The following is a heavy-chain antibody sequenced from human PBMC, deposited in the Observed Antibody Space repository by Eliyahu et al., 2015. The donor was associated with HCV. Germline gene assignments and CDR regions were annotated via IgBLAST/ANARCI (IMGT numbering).Heavy chain of an antibody. CDR1: GYSFINYW. J-gene: IGHJ6*02. V-gene: IGHV5-51*01. D-gene: IGHD4-17*01. CDR2: IYPGDSDT. Sequence: EVQLVQSGAEVKKPGESLKISCKGSGYSFINYWIGWVRQMPGKGLXWMGIIYPGDSDTRYSPSFQGQVTISADKSISTAYLQWSSLKASDTAIYYCARRPYGTNNAMDVWGQGTTVTVSS. CDR3: ARRPYGTNNAMDV.